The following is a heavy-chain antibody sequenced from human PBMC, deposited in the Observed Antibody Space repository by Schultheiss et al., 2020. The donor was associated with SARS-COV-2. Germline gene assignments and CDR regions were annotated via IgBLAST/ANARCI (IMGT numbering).Heavy chain of an antibody. V-gene: IGHV4-61*05. Sequence: SQTLSLTCTVSGGSISSSSYYWGWIRQPPGKGLEWIGYIYYSGSTNYNPSLKSRVTISVDTSKNQFSLKLSSVTAADTAVYYCARGLGYCSSTSCYNWFDPWGQGTLVTVSS. D-gene: IGHD2-2*02. CDR2: IYYSGST. CDR1: GGSISSSSYY. J-gene: IGHJ5*02. CDR3: ARGLGYCSSTSCYNWFDP.